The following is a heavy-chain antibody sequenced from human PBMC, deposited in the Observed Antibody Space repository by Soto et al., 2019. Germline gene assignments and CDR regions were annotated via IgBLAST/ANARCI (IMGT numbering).Heavy chain of an antibody. V-gene: IGHV3-7*01. CDR2: IKQDGSEK. Sequence: GGSLRLSCAASGCTFSSFWMSWVRQAPGKGLEWVANIKQDGSEKHYVDSVKGRFTISRDNAKNSLYLQMNSLRAEDTAVYYCAKAPQWLAVDYWGQGPLVTVSS. CDR1: GCTFSSFW. J-gene: IGHJ4*02. D-gene: IGHD6-19*01. CDR3: AKAPQWLAVDY.